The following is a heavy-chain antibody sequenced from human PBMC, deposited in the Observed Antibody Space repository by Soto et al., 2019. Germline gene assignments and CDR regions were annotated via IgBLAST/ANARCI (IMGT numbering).Heavy chain of an antibody. Sequence: SETLSLTCTVSGGSISSYYWSWIRQPPGKGLEWIGYIYYSGSTNYNPSLKSRVTISVDTSKNQFSLKLSSVTAADTAVYYCARDYRWGSSARYGMDVWGQGTTVTVSS. V-gene: IGHV4-59*01. J-gene: IGHJ6*02. D-gene: IGHD6-6*01. CDR1: GGSISSYY. CDR3: ARDYRWGSSARYGMDV. CDR2: IYYSGST.